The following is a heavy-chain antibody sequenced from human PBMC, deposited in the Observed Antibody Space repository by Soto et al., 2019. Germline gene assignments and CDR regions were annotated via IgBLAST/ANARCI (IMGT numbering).Heavy chain of an antibody. D-gene: IGHD6-19*01. Sequence: TLSLTCSVSSFSIDSRSYWGWIRQPPGKGLEWIASIYNTVSTHYNPSLKSRATISVDTSHNQFSLRLSSVTAADTAIYYCARNTSGRYCDYWGPGTLVTVSS. CDR3: ARNTSGRYCDY. J-gene: IGHJ4*02. CDR2: IYNTVST. V-gene: IGHV4-38-2*02. CDR1: SFSIDSRSY.